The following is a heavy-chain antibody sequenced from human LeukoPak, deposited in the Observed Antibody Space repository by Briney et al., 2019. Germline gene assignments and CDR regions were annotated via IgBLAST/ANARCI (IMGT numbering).Heavy chain of an antibody. D-gene: IGHD5-12*01. CDR1: GVSISSYY. CDR2: IYTSGST. V-gene: IGHV4-4*07. Sequence: SETLSLTCTVSGVSISSYYWSWFRQPAGKGLEWIGRIYTSGSTKYNPSLKSRVTMSVDTSKNQFSLKLTSVTAADTAVYYCARVATIYYYYYMDVWGKGTTVTVSS. J-gene: IGHJ6*03. CDR3: ARVATIYYYYYMDV.